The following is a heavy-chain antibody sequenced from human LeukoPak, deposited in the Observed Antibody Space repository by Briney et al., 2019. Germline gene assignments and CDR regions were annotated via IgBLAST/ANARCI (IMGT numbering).Heavy chain of an antibody. Sequence: SETLSLTCTVSGYSISSGYYWGWIRQPPGKGLELIGSIYHSGSTYYNPSLKSRVTISVDTSKNQFSLKLSSVTAADTAVYYCARGDDYGDFDFDYWGQGTLVTVSS. V-gene: IGHV4-38-2*02. CDR2: IYHSGST. J-gene: IGHJ4*02. CDR1: GYSISSGYY. D-gene: IGHD4-17*01. CDR3: ARGDDYGDFDFDY.